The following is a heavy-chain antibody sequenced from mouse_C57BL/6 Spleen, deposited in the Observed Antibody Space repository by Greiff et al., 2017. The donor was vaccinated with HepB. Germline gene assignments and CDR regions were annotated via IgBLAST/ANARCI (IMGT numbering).Heavy chain of an antibody. D-gene: IGHD1-1*01. CDR2: IDPETGGT. V-gene: IGHV1-15*01. CDR1: GYTFTDYE. J-gene: IGHJ2*01. Sequence: QVQLKESGAELVRPGASVTLSCKASGYTFTDYEMHWVKQTPVHGLEWIGAIDPETGGTAYNQKFKGKAILTADKSSSTAYMELRSLTSEDSAVYYCTRSPTTGFDYWGQGTTLTVSS. CDR3: TRSPTTGFDY.